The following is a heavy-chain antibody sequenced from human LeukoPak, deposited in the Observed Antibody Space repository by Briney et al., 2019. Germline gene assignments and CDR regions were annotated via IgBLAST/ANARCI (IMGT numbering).Heavy chain of an antibody. D-gene: IGHD3-10*01. J-gene: IGHJ5*02. V-gene: IGHV3-23*01. CDR1: GFTFSSYG. Sequence: GSLRLSCAASGFTFSSYGMSWVRQAPGKGLEWVSAISGSGGSTYYADSVKGRFTISRDNSKNTLYLQMNSLRAEDTAVYYCAREGSGSYYNPNWFDPWGQGTLVTVSS. CDR3: AREGSGSYYNPNWFDP. CDR2: ISGSGGST.